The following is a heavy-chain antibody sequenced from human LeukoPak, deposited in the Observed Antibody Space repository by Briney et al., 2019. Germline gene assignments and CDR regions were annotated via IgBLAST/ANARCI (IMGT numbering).Heavy chain of an antibody. CDR3: ARVGSLGSGSYYPDY. J-gene: IGHJ4*02. CDR1: GFTFSTYP. Sequence: SLRLSCAASGFTFSTYPMHWVRQAPGKGLDWVAVISYDGSNKYYAESVKGRFTISRDNSKNTLYLQMNSLRAEDTAVYYCARVGSLGSGSYYPDYWGQGTLVTVSS. V-gene: IGHV3-30-3*01. D-gene: IGHD1-26*01. CDR2: ISYDGSNK.